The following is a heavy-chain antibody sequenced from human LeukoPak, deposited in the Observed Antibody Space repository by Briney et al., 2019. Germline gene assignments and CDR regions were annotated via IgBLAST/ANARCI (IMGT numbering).Heavy chain of an antibody. D-gene: IGHD1-26*01. Sequence: PGGSLRLSCAASGFTFSSYAMSWVRQAPGKGLELVSPISGSGGNTYYADSVKGRFTISRDNSKNTLYLQMSSLRAEDTAVYFCAKGGGLGVGATAFDYWGQGTLVTVSS. CDR3: AKGGGLGVGATAFDY. CDR2: ISGSGGNT. V-gene: IGHV3-23*01. CDR1: GFTFSSYA. J-gene: IGHJ4*02.